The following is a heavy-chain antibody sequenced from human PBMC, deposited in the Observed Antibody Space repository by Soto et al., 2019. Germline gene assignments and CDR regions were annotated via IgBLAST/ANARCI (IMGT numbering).Heavy chain of an antibody. V-gene: IGHV3-30*18. D-gene: IGHD6-13*01. J-gene: IGHJ6*02. CDR1: GFTFSSYG. CDR3: AKGGYSSSWYAPGEINYYYYGMDV. Sequence: GGSLRLSCAASGFTFSSYGMHWVRQAPGKGLEWVAVISYDGSNKYYADSVKGRFTISRDNSKNTLYLQMNSLRAEDTAVYYCAKGGYSSSWYAPGEINYYYYGMDVWGQGTTVTVSS. CDR2: ISYDGSNK.